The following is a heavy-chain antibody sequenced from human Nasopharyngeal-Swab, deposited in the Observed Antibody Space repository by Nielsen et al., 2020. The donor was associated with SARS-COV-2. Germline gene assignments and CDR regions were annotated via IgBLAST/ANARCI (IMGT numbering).Heavy chain of an antibody. V-gene: IGHV3-15*01. CDR1: GFTFSNAW. CDR3: TTDRWPHYYGSGVENYYYYYGMDV. Sequence: GGSLRLSCAASGFTFSNAWMSWVRQAPGKGLEWVGRIKSKTDGGTTDYAAPVKGRFTISRDDSKNTLYLQMNSLKTEDTAVYYCTTDRWPHYYGSGVENYYYYYGMDVWGQGTTVTVSS. CDR2: IKSKTDGGTT. J-gene: IGHJ6*02. D-gene: IGHD3-10*01.